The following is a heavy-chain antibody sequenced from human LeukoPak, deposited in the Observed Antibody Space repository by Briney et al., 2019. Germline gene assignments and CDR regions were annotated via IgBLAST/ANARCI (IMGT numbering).Heavy chain of an antibody. CDR2: INHSGST. D-gene: IGHD3-9*01. CDR3: ARGAVTTGARYFDWLSRYMDV. Sequence: SETLSLTCTVSGGSISSGGYYWSWIRQHPGKGLEWIGEINHSGSTNYNPSLKSRVTISVDTSKNQFSLKLSSVTAADTAVYYCARGAVTTGARYFDWLSRYMDVWGKGTTVTVSS. J-gene: IGHJ6*03. CDR1: GGSISSGGYY. V-gene: IGHV4-31*03.